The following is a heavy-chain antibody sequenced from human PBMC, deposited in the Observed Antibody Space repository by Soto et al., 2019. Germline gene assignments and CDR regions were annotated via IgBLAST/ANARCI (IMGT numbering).Heavy chain of an antibody. J-gene: IGHJ6*03. CDR2: ISYDGSNK. D-gene: IGHD3-10*01. Sequence: QVQLVESGGGVVQPGRSLRLSCAASGFTFSSYGMHWVRQAPGKGLEWVAVISYDGSNKYYADSVKGRFTISRDNSKNTLYLQMNSLRAEDTAVYYCAKSYGSGSYIMDVWGKGTTVTVS. CDR3: AKSYGSGSYIMDV. CDR1: GFTFSSYG. V-gene: IGHV3-30*18.